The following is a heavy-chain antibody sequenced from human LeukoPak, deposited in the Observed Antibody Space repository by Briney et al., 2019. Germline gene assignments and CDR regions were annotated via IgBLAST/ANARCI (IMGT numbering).Heavy chain of an antibody. Sequence: SETLSLTCAVYGGSFSGYYWSWIRQPPGKGLEWIGEINHSGSTNYNPSLKSRVTISVDTSKNQFSLKLSSVTAADTAVYYCAREGNSGVRGVKVDYWGQGTLVTVFS. CDR2: INHSGST. D-gene: IGHD3-10*01. V-gene: IGHV4-34*01. CDR1: GGSFSGYY. J-gene: IGHJ4*02. CDR3: AREGNSGVRGVKVDY.